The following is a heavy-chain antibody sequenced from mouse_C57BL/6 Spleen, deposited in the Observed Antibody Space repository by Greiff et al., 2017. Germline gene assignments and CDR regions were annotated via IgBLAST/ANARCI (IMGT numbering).Heavy chain of an antibody. CDR3: ARCYGSSLPYFDY. CDR2: IHPNSGST. V-gene: IGHV1-64*01. CDR1: GYTFTSYW. Sequence: QVQLQQPGAELVKPGASVKLSCKASGYTFTSYWMHWVKQRPGQGLEWIGMIHPNSGSTNYNEKFKSKATLTVDKSSSTAYMQLSSLTSEDSAVYYCARCYGSSLPYFDYWGQGTTLTVSS. J-gene: IGHJ2*01. D-gene: IGHD1-1*01.